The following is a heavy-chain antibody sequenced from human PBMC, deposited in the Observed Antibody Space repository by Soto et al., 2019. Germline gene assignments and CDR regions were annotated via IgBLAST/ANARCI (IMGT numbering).Heavy chain of an antibody. CDR3: ARERLYLLCSSTRCTYYFYY. Sequence: SETLSLTCTVSGGSISSGGYYWSWIRQHPERGLEWIGYIYYSGSTYYNPSLKSRVTISVDTSKNQFSLKLSSVTAADTAVYYCARERLYLLCSSTRCTYYFYYWGQGTLVTVSS. J-gene: IGHJ4*02. V-gene: IGHV4-31*03. CDR1: GGSISSGGYY. CDR2: IYYSGST. D-gene: IGHD2-2*01.